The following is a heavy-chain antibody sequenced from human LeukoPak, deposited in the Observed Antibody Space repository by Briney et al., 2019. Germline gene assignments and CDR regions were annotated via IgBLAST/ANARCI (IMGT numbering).Heavy chain of an antibody. V-gene: IGHV5-10-1*01. CDR1: GNTFTNYW. CDR3: AIFDY. Sequence: GAFLQICCEGSGNTFTNYWITWRRQLAGKGMKWMGRIDPSDSNIKYSPSFRGHVTISTDKSINTAYLQWGSLKASDTAIYYCAIFDYWGQGTLVTVSS. CDR2: IDPSDSNI. J-gene: IGHJ4*02.